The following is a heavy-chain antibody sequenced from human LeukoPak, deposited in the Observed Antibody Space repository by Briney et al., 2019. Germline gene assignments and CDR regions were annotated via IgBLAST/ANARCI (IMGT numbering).Heavy chain of an antibody. CDR1: GGSISSHY. CDR2: IYYSGST. D-gene: IGHD3-9*01. Sequence: SETLSLTCSVSGGSISSHYWSWIRQPPGKGLEWIGYIYYSGSTNYNPSLKSRVSISVDTSKNQFSLKLSSVTAADTGVYYCARGRGRYFGDWGQGTLVTVSS. J-gene: IGHJ4*02. CDR3: ARGRGRYFGD. V-gene: IGHV4-59*11.